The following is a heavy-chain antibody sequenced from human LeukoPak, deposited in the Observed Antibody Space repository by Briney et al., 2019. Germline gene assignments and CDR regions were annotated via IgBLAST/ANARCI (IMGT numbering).Heavy chain of an antibody. Sequence: SETLSLTCAVSGASISGSGYYWGWIRQPPGKGLEWIGEINHSGSTNYNPSLKSRVTISVDTSKNQFSLKLSSVTAADTAVYYCAREMSSLGGGYYSFYMGVWGKGTTVTISS. CDR1: GASISGSGYY. CDR2: INHSGST. V-gene: IGHV4-39*07. CDR3: AREMSSLGGGYYSFYMGV. J-gene: IGHJ6*03. D-gene: IGHD3-16*01.